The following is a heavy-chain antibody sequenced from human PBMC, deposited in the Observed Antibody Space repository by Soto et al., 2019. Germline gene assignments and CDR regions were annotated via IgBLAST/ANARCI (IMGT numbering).Heavy chain of an antibody. CDR2: IYHGGTT. CDR3: AKARVMVVAGSTFDY. D-gene: IGHD6-19*01. CDR1: GYSISSGSY. Sequence: SETLSLTCTVSGYSISSGSYWGWIRQPPGKGPEWIASIYHGGTTFYNPSLKSRVTVSVDKSNNQFSLKLRSVTAADTAVYYCAKARVMVVAGSTFDYWGHGTLVTVSS. V-gene: IGHV4-38-2*02. J-gene: IGHJ4*01.